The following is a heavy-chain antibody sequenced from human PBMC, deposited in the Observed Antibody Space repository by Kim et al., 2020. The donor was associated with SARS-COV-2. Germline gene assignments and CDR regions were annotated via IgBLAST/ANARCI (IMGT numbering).Heavy chain of an antibody. J-gene: IGHJ6*02. V-gene: IGHV1-46*01. CDR1: GYTFTSYY. CDR3: ARARGPGHSGSHRDYYYYGMDV. D-gene: IGHD1-26*01. CDR2: INPSGGST. Sequence: ASVKVSCKASGYTFTSYYMHWVRQAPGQGLEWMGIINPSGGSTSYAQKFQGRVTMTRDTSTSTVYMELSSLRSEDTAVYYCARARGPGHSGSHRDYYYYGMDVWGQGTTVTVSS.